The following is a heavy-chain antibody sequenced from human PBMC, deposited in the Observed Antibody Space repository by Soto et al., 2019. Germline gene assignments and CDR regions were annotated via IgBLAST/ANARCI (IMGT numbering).Heavy chain of an antibody. J-gene: IGHJ4*02. CDR2: INHSGST. Sequence: SETLSLTCAVYGGSFSGYYWSWIRQPPGKGLEWIGEINHSGSTNYNPSLKSRVTISVDTSKNQFSLKLSSVTAADTAVYYCARFGWYYDFWSGSKGDYWGQGTLVTVSS. D-gene: IGHD3-3*01. CDR1: GGSFSGYY. V-gene: IGHV4-34*01. CDR3: ARFGWYYDFWSGSKGDY.